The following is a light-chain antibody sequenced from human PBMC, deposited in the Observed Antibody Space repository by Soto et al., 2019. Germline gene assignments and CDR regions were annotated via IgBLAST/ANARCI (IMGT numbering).Light chain of an antibody. V-gene: IGKV3D-15*01. Sequence: EIVLTQSPGTLSLSPGERATLSCRASQSVSSYLAWYQQKPGQAPRLLIYDASNRATGIPARFSGSGSGTEFTLTISSLQSEDFAVYYCQQYNNWPRTFGQGTKVDI. J-gene: IGKJ1*01. CDR2: DAS. CDR3: QQYNNWPRT. CDR1: QSVSSY.